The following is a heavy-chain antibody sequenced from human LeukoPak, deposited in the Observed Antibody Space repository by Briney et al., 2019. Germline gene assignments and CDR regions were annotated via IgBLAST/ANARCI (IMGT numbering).Heavy chain of an antibody. J-gene: IGHJ4*02. V-gene: IGHV3-13*01. CDR3: ARVGATTGGFDY. CDR2: ISGSGGST. Sequence: GGSLRLSCAASGFTFSSYWMHWVRQAPGKGLEWVSAISGSGGSTYYPGSVKGRFTISRENAKNSLYLQMNSLRAGDTAVYYCARVGATTGGFDYWGQGTLVTVSS. D-gene: IGHD1-26*01. CDR1: GFTFSSYW.